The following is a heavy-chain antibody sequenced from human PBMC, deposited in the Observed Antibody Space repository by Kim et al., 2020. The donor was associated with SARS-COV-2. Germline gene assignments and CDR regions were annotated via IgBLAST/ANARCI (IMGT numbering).Heavy chain of an antibody. V-gene: IGHV5-51*01. D-gene: IGHD3-3*01. Sequence: YSPSFPSQVTISADKSISTAYLQWSSLKASDTAMYYCARPNDFWSGHTVDYWGQGTLVTVSS. CDR3: ARPNDFWSGHTVDY. J-gene: IGHJ4*02.